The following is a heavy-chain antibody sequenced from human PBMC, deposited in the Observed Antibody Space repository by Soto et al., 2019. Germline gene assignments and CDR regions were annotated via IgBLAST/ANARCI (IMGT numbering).Heavy chain of an antibody. CDR1: GYTFTSYG. J-gene: IGHJ5*02. D-gene: IGHD3-22*01. CDR3: AREFRYYYDSSGYNWFDP. Sequence: ASVKVSCKASGYTFTSYGISWVRQAPGQGLEWMGWISAYNGNTNYAQKLQGRVTMTTDTSTSTAYMELRSLRSDDTAVYYCAREFRYYYDSSGYNWFDPWGQGTLVTSPQ. CDR2: ISAYNGNT. V-gene: IGHV1-18*01.